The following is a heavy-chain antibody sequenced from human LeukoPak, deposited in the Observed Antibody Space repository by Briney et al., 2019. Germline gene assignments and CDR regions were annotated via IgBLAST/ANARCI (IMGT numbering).Heavy chain of an antibody. CDR3: ARGSYAAAGTGRYFQH. D-gene: IGHD6-13*01. Sequence: PSETLSLTCTVSGGPISSYYWSWIRQPPGKGLEWIGEINHSGSTNYNPSLKSRVTISVDTSKNQFSLKLSSVTAADTAVYYCARGSYAAAGTGRYFQHWGQGTLVTVSS. V-gene: IGHV4-34*01. CDR2: INHSGST. CDR1: GGPISSYY. J-gene: IGHJ1*01.